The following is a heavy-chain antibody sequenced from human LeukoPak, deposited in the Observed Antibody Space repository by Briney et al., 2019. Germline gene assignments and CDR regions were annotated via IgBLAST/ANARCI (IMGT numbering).Heavy chain of an antibody. J-gene: IGHJ3*02. CDR2: ISSSSSYI. CDR1: GFTFSSYS. Sequence: PGGSLRLSCAASGFTFSSYSMNWVRQAPGKGLEWISSISSSSSYIYYADSVKGRFTISRDNAKNSLYLQMNSLRAEDTAVYYCSWDIVGARGAFDIWGQGTMVTVSS. CDR3: SWDIVGARGAFDI. D-gene: IGHD1-26*01. V-gene: IGHV3-21*01.